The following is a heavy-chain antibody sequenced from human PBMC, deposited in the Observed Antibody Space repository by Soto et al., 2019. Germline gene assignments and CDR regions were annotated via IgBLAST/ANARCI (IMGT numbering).Heavy chain of an antibody. V-gene: IGHV1-2*04. CDR3: ARGLPCSATICPYYYYFYMDV. D-gene: IGHD2-2*01. Sequence: GASVKVSCKASGYTFTDNYFHWVRQAPGQGLEWMAWINPASGATNYAQKFQGWVTMTRDTSINTAYMELTRLKSDDTAVYYCARGLPCSATICPYYYYFYMDVWGKGTTVTVSS. J-gene: IGHJ6*03. CDR1: GYTFTDNY. CDR2: INPASGAT.